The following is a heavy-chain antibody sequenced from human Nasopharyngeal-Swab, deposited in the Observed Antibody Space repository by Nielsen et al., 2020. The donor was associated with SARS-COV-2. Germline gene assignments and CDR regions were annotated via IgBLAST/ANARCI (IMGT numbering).Heavy chain of an antibody. CDR1: EFTLRNHW. D-gene: IGHD3-9*01. V-gene: IGHV3-74*01. CDR3: GSVFEI. J-gene: IGHJ4*02. CDR2: IDFDGSNT. Sequence: GESLKISCTPSEFTLRNHWMHWVCLTPGKGLVWVSGIDFDGSNTFYADSVKGRFTISRDNGENTLSLQMNSLRDEDTGVYYCGSVFEIWGQGVLVTVSS.